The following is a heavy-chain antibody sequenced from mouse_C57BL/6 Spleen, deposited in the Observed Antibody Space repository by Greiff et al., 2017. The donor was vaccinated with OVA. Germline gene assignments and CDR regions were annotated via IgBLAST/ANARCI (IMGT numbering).Heavy chain of an antibody. J-gene: IGHJ3*01. CDR1: GFTFTDYY. D-gene: IGHD2-2*01. CDR2: IRNKANGYTT. CDR3: ARYGYDRDFAY. Sequence: DVHLVESGGGLVQPGGSLSLSCAASGFTFTDYYMSWVRQPPGKALEWLGFIRNKANGYTTEYSASVKGRFTISRDNSQSILYLQMNALRAEDSATYYCARYGYDRDFAYWGQGTLVTVSA. V-gene: IGHV7-3*01.